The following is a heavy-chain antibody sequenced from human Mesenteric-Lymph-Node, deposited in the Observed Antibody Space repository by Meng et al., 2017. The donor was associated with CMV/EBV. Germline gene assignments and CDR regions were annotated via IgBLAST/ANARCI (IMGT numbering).Heavy chain of an antibody. CDR1: GYTFTGYY. CDR2: IDPNSGGT. CDR3: ARGYSGYDRGYGMDV. J-gene: IGHJ6*02. D-gene: IGHD5-12*01. V-gene: IGHV1-2*02. Sequence: ASVKVSCKASGYTFTGYYVHWVRQAPGQELEWMGWIDPNSGGTNYAQKFLGRVTMTRDTSISTAYMELSRLRSDDTAVYYCARGYSGYDRGYGMDVWGQGTTVTVSS.